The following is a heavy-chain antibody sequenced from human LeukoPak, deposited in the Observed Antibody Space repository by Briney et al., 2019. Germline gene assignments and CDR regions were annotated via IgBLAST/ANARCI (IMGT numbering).Heavy chain of an antibody. D-gene: IGHD4-23*01. CDR1: GFTFSSYA. Sequence: GRSLRLSCAASGFTFSSYAMHWVRQAPGKGLEWVAVISYDGSNKYYADSVKGRFTISRDNSKHTLYLQMNSLRAEDTAVYYCARDHDDYGGNSYRRGYYGMDVWGQGTTVTVSS. CDR2: ISYDGSNK. V-gene: IGHV3-30*04. CDR3: ARDHDDYGGNSYRRGYYGMDV. J-gene: IGHJ6*02.